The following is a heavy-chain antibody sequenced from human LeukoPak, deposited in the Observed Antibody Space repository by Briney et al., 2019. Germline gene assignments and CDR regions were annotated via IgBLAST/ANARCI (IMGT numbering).Heavy chain of an antibody. Sequence: PGGSLRLSCAASGFTFSSYEMNWVRQAPGKGLEWVSYISSSGSTIYYADSVKGRFTISRDNAKNSLYPQMNSLRAEDTAVYYCARDEVTMVRGLFRFDYWGQGTLVTVSS. J-gene: IGHJ4*02. CDR3: ARDEVTMVRGLFRFDY. D-gene: IGHD3-10*01. CDR1: GFTFSSYE. CDR2: ISSSGSTI. V-gene: IGHV3-48*03.